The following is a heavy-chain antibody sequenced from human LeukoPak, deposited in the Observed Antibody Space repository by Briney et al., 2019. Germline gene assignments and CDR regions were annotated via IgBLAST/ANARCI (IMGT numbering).Heavy chain of an antibody. CDR1: GFTFSSYA. CDR3: AKDHRRGPYSYGYGD. Sequence: GGPLRLSCAASGFTFSSYAMSWVRQAPGKGLEWVSAISGSGGSTYYADSVKGRFTISRDNSKNTLYLQMNSLRAEDTAVYYCAKDHRRGPYSYGYGDWGQGTLVTVSS. CDR2: ISGSGGST. J-gene: IGHJ4*02. V-gene: IGHV3-23*01. D-gene: IGHD5-18*01.